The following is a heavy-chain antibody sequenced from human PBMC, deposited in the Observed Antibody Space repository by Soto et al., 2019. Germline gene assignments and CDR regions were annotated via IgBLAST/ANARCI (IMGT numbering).Heavy chain of an antibody. CDR3: AKGGHGDPMVRGVESDY. V-gene: IGHV3-23*01. J-gene: IGHJ4*02. CDR2: ISGSGGST. Sequence: GGSLRLSCAASGFTFSSYAMSWVRQAPGKGLEWVSAISGSGGSTYYAASVKGRFTISRDNSKNTLYLQMNSLRAEDTAVYYCAKGGHGDPMVRGVESDYWGQGTLVTVSS. CDR1: GFTFSSYA. D-gene: IGHD3-10*01.